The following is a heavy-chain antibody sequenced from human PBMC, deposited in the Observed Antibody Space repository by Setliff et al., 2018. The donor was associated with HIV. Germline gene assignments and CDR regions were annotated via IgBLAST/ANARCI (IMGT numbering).Heavy chain of an antibody. CDR3: ARGVLEGDAFDY. Sequence: SVKVSCKVSGDTFRNYALNWVRQAPGQGLEWMGGIIPPVGAAVYAQNFQGRVTITADESTSTAYMELRTLRSEDTAVYYCARGVLEGDAFDYWGQGTLVTVSS. V-gene: IGHV1-69*13. D-gene: IGHD3-3*01. CDR2: IIPPVGAA. CDR1: GDTFRNYA. J-gene: IGHJ4*02.